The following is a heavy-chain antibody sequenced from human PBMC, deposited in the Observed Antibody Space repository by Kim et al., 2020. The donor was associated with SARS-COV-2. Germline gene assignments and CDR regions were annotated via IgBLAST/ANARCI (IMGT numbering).Heavy chain of an antibody. CDR2: ISAYYGNT. CDR1: GYTFTSYG. CDR3: ARHVFRFLGWLFEDNYYYGVDA. J-gene: IGHJ6*02. V-gene: IGHV1-18*01. Sequence: ASVKVSCKASGYTFTSYGISWVRQAPGQGLEWMGWISAYYGNTNYAQKLQGRVTMTTDTSTSTAYMELRSLRSEDTAVYYCARHVFRFLGWLFEDNYYYGVDAWGQGTTVTVSS. D-gene: IGHD3-3*01.